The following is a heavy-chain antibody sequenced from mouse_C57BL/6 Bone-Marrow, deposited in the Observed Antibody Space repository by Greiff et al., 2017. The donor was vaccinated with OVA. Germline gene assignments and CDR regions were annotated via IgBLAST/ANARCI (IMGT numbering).Heavy chain of an antibody. CDR1: GFTFSSYA. CDR3: AIYYGNYGYAMDY. J-gene: IGHJ4*01. CDR2: ISDGGSYT. V-gene: IGHV5-4*03. D-gene: IGHD2-1*01. Sequence: DVKLVESGGGLVKPGGSLKLSCAASGFTFSSYAMSWVRQTPEKRLEWVATISDGGSYTYYPDNVKGRFTISRDNTKKTLYLQMSSLRSEDTALYYCAIYYGNYGYAMDYWGQGTSVTVSS.